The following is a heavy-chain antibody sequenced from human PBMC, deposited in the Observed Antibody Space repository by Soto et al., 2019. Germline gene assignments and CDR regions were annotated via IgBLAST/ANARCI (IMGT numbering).Heavy chain of an antibody. CDR2: IIPIFGTA. J-gene: IGHJ4*02. CDR1: GGTFSSYA. V-gene: IGHV1-69*06. Sequence: GASVKVSCKASGGTFSSYAISWVRQAPGQGLEWMGGIIPIFGTANYAQKFQGRVTITADKSTSTAYMELSSLRSEDTAVYYCASPPAYYYDSSGYFDYWGQGTLVTVSS. D-gene: IGHD3-22*01. CDR3: ASPPAYYYDSSGYFDY.